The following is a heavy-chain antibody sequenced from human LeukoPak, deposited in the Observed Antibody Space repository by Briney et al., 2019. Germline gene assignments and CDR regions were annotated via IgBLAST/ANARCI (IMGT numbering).Heavy chain of an antibody. CDR1: GFTFNNYW. D-gene: IGHD6-19*01. CDR3: ARNSPGGWDFDY. J-gene: IGHJ4*02. V-gene: IGHV3-7*01. Sequence: GGSLRLSCTVSGFTFNNYWMSWVRQAPGKGLEWVANIRQDGSERYYVDSVKGRFTISRDNTKNSLYLQMNSLRAEDTAVYYCARNSPGGWDFDYWGQGTLVTVSS. CDR2: IRQDGSER.